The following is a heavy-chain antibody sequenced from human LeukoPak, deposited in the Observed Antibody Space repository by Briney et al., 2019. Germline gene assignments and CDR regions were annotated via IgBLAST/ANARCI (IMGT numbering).Heavy chain of an antibody. CDR3: ARKSIVTAGRKPYDY. J-gene: IGHJ4*02. Sequence: PSETLSLTCAVYGGSFDGYYWSWVRQSPGKGLDWIGEIDHSGRTNSNPSLKSRVIISVDMSKNQFSPRLTSVTAADTAIYYCARKSIVTAGRKPYDYWDQGTLVTVSS. CDR2: IDHSGRT. CDR1: GGSFDGYY. D-gene: IGHD6-13*01. V-gene: IGHV4-34*01.